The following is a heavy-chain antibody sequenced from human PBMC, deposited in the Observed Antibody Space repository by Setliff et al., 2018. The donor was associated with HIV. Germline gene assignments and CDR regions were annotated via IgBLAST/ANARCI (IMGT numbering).Heavy chain of an antibody. CDR3: ARGPPGSSIGWYVGY. CDR2: IYSGGST. CDR1: GGSISGYY. D-gene: IGHD6-19*01. J-gene: IGHJ4*02. V-gene: IGHV4-4*09. Sequence: PSETLSLTCTVSGGSISGYYWSWIRQAPGKGLEWMGYIYSGGSTNYNPSLKSRVTISVDTSKNQFSLRLSSVIAADTAVYYCARGPPGSSIGWYVGYWGQGTLVTVSS.